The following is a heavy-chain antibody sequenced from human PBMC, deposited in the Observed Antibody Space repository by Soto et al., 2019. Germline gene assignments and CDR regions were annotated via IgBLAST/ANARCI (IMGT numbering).Heavy chain of an antibody. V-gene: IGHV3-33*01. CDR3: ARSGDNYNRLDY. Sequence: QVQVVESGGGVVQPGRSLRLSCAASGFTFSSFGMHWVRQAPGKGLEWVSLIWYDGSKKSYGDSVKGRFSISRDNTKNLLYLQMNSLRAEDTAVYYCARSGDNYNRLDYWGQGTPVTVSS. CDR2: IWYDGSKK. D-gene: IGHD1-1*01. CDR1: GFTFSSFG. J-gene: IGHJ4*02.